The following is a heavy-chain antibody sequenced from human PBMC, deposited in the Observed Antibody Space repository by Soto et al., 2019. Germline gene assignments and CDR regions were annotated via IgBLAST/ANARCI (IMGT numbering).Heavy chain of an antibody. D-gene: IGHD2-15*01. CDR2: IYSHGDT. CDR1: GFTVSNNY. J-gene: IGHJ4*02. CDR3: ARKTDSGGNGGF. V-gene: IGHV3-53*05. Sequence: EVRLVETGGDLIQPGGSLRLSCAVSGFTVSNNYMYWVRQPPGKGLEWVSLIYSHGDTRYADSVRGRFTVSRDNSKNTLYLQMNSLRSEDTAVYYCARKTDSGGNGGFWGQGTRVTVYS.